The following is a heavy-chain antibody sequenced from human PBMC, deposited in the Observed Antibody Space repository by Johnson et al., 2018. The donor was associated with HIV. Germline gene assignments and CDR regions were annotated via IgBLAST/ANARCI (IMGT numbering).Heavy chain of an antibody. CDR1: GFAFSSYW. V-gene: IGHV3-7*01. D-gene: IGHD1-26*01. CDR2: IKQDGNES. CDR3: AKDLRRGSGSYSDAFDI. Sequence: VLLVESGGRMVQPGESLRLSCAASGFAFSSYWMSWVRQPPGKGLEWVASIKQDGNESKYVASVKGRFTISRDNSKNTLYLQMNSLRAEDTAVYYCAKDLRRGSGSYSDAFDIWGQGTMVTVSS. J-gene: IGHJ3*02.